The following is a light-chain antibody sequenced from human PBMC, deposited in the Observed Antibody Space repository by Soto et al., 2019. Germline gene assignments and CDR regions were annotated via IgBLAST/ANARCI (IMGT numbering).Light chain of an antibody. J-gene: IGKJ1*01. Sequence: EIVLTQFPGTLSLSPGERATLSCRASQSVISTYLAWYQQKPGQAPRLLIYGTSIRATGIPDRFSGSGSGTDFTLTISRLEPEDFAVFYCQQYDSSPWTFGQGTKVEIK. V-gene: IGKV3-20*01. CDR3: QQYDSSPWT. CDR1: QSVISTY. CDR2: GTS.